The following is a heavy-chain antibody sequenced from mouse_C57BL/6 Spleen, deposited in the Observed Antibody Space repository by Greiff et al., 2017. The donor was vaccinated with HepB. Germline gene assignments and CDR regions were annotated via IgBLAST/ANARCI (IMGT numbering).Heavy chain of an antibody. J-gene: IGHJ4*01. CDR3: ARDDYDEGYAMDY. D-gene: IGHD2-4*01. Sequence: EVMLVESVAELVRPGASVKLSCTASGFNIKNTYMHWVKQRPEQGLEWIGRIDPANGNTKYAPKFQGKATITADTSSNTAYLQLSSLTSEDTAIYYCARDDYDEGYAMDYWGQGTSVTVSS. CDR2: IDPANGNT. CDR1: GFNIKNTY. V-gene: IGHV14-3*01.